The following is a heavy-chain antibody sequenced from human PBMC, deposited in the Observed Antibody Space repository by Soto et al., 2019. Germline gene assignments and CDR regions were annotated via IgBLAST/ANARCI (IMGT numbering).Heavy chain of an antibody. CDR3: ARDYEGATDFDY. J-gene: IGHJ4*02. D-gene: IGHD1-26*01. CDR1: GFAFDNFA. V-gene: IGHV3-20*04. CDR2: ISWNGGRT. Sequence: GGSLRLSCKAFGFAFDNFAMHWVRQSPERGLEWVSAISWNGGRTGYADSVKGRFIVSRDNSKSSLYLQMNSLRAEDTAVYYCARDYEGATDFDYWGQGTLVTVSS.